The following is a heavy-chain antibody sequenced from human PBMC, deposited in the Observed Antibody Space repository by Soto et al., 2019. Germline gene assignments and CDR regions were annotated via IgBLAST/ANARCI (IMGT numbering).Heavy chain of an antibody. CDR2: IFSGGNT. V-gene: IGHV3-53*01. J-gene: IGHJ4*02. CDR1: GFTVSSNY. CDR3: ARVARGNYCFDY. D-gene: IGHD4-4*01. Sequence: EVQLVESGGGLIQPGGSLRLSCAASGFTVSSNYMSWVRLVPGKGLEWVSVIFSGGNTYYADSVKGGFTISRDKYKNTLYLQMTSLRAEDTAVYSCARVARGNYCFDYGGQGTLVTVSS.